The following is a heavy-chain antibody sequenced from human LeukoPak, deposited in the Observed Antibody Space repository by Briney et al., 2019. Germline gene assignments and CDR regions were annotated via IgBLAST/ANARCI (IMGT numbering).Heavy chain of an antibody. J-gene: IGHJ4*02. Sequence: PSETLSLTCTVSGGSISSYYWSWIRQPPGKGREWIGYIYHSGSTNYNPSLKSRVTISADTSKNQFSLNLSSVTAADTAVYYCARHVGEAYFDYWGQGTLVTVSS. V-gene: IGHV4-59*08. CDR2: IYHSGST. CDR3: ARHVGEAYFDY. CDR1: GGSISSYY. D-gene: IGHD3-16*01.